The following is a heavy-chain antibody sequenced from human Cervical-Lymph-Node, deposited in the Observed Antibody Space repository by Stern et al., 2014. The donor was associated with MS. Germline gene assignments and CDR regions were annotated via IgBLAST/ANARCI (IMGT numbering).Heavy chain of an antibody. V-gene: IGHV5-51*01. CDR3: ARLAYCGGDCRRGFDP. CDR1: GYSFTSYW. CDR2: IYPGDSDT. J-gene: IGHJ5*02. D-gene: IGHD2-21*02. Sequence: MQLVQPGAEVKKPGESLKISCKGSGYSFTSYWIGWVRQMPGKGLEWMGIIYPGDSDTRYSPSFQGQVPISADKSISTAYLQWSSLKASDTAMYYCARLAYCGGDCRRGFDPWGQGTLVTVSS.